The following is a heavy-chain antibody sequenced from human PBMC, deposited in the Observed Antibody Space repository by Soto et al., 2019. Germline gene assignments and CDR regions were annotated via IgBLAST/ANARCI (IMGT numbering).Heavy chain of an antibody. CDR1: GGTFSTYA. Sequence: QVQLVQSGAEVNKPESSVKVSCKAPGGTFSTYAISWVRQAPGQGLEWMGGIIPMFGTANYAQRFQDRVTITADESTNTVYMELSSLRSEDTAVYFCASGIQLWLRRINNGYSGWGQGTLDTVSS. CDR3: ASGIQLWLRRINNGYSG. J-gene: IGHJ4*02. D-gene: IGHD5-18*01. V-gene: IGHV1-69*12. CDR2: IIPMFGTA.